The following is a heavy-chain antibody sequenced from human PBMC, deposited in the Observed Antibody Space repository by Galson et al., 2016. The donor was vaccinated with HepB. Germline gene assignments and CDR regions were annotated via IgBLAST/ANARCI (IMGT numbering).Heavy chain of an antibody. Sequence: SETLSLTCTVSGGSISSSSYYWGWIRQPPGKGLEWIGNIYYSGITYYNSSLKSRVTISVDTSKNQFSLKLSSVTAADTAVYYCAKQAEHIVVGNFDYWGQGTLVTVSS. CDR1: GGSISSSSYY. D-gene: IGHD2-21*01. CDR3: AKQAEHIVVGNFDY. CDR2: IYYSGIT. V-gene: IGHV4-39*01. J-gene: IGHJ4*02.